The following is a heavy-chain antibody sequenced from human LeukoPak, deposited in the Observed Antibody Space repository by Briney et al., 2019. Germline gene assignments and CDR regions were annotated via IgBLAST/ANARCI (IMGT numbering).Heavy chain of an antibody. CDR1: GFTVSSNY. D-gene: IGHD1-1*01. V-gene: IGHV3-53*01. J-gene: IGHJ4*02. CDR2: IYSGGST. Sequence: GVLRLSCAASGFTVSSNYMSWVRQAPGKGLEWVSVIYSGGSTYYADSVKGRFTISRDNSKNTLYLQMNSLRAEDTAVYYCARDGTHHSCEYWGQGTLITVSS. CDR3: ARDGTHHSCEY.